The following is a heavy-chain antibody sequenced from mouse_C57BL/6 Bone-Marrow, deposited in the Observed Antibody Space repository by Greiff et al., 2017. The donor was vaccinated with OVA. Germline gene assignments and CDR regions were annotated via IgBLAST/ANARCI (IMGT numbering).Heavy chain of an antibody. Sequence: VQRVESGPGLVAPSQSLSITCTVSGFSLTSYGVDWVRQSPGKGLEWLGVIWGVGSTNYNSALKSRLSISKDNSKSQVFLKMNSLQTDDTAMYYCASHLLLQGAWFAYWGQGTLVTVSA. CDR3: ASHLLLQGAWFAY. CDR1: GFSLTSYG. V-gene: IGHV2-6*01. D-gene: IGHD1-1*01. CDR2: IWGVGST. J-gene: IGHJ3*01.